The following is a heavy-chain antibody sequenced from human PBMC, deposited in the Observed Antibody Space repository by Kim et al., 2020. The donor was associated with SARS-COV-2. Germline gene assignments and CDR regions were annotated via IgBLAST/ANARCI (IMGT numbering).Heavy chain of an antibody. D-gene: IGHD1-26*01. V-gene: IGHV4-34*01. CDR2: LTDSGNS. Sequence: SETLSLTCAVSGAPVSDYYWGWVRQSPGKGLEWIGELTDSGNSNYNPSLKSRVIISVDTSKNTFSLNLTSVTAADTAVYYCARAILSSGTYTVWGQGAPV. J-gene: IGHJ4*02. CDR1: GAPVSDYY. CDR3: ARAILSSGTYTV.